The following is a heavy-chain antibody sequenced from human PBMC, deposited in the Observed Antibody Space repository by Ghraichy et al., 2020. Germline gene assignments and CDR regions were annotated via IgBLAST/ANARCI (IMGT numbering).Heavy chain of an antibody. D-gene: IGHD3-22*01. V-gene: IGHV3-33*01. Sequence: GGSLRLSCAASGFTFSSYGMHWVRQAPGKGLEWVAVIWYDGSNKYYADSVKGRFTISRDNSKNTLYLQMNSLRAEDTAVYYCARDPGVGSGYYYGYWGQGTLVTVSS. CDR3: ARDPGVGSGYYYGY. J-gene: IGHJ4*02. CDR1: GFTFSSYG. CDR2: IWYDGSNK.